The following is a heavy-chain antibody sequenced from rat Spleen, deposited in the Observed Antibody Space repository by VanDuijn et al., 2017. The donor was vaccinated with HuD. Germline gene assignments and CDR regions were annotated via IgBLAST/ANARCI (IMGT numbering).Heavy chain of an antibody. V-gene: IGHV5S13*01. D-gene: IGHD1-2*01. CDR3: TTRPYYSSLNWFPY. CDR1: GLTFNNYG. Sequence: EVQLVESGGGLVQPGRSLKLSCAASGLTFNNYGMAWVRQAPTKGLEWVASISTGGGNTYYRDSVKGRFTISRDNAKSTLYLQMDSLRSEDTATYYCTTRPYYSSLNWFPYWGQGTLVTVSS. CDR2: ISTGGGNT. J-gene: IGHJ3*01.